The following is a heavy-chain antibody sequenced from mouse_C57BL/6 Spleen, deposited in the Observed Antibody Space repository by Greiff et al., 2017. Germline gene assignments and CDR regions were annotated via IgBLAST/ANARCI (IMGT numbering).Heavy chain of an antibody. CDR3: AREGGYDYEGWYFDV. Sequence: VQLQQSGAELVRPGASVKLSCKASGYTFTDYYINWVKQRPGQGLEWIARIYPGSGNTYYNEKFKGKATLTAEKSSSTAYMQLSSLTSEDSAVYFCAREGGYDYEGWYFDVWGTGTTVTVSS. J-gene: IGHJ1*03. V-gene: IGHV1-76*01. CDR1: GYTFTDYY. D-gene: IGHD2-4*01. CDR2: IYPGSGNT.